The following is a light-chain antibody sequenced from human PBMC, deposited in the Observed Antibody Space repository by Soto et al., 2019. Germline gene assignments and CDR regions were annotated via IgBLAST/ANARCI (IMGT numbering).Light chain of an antibody. V-gene: IGLV2-14*01. Sequence: QSAMTHQASLSGSPGRALTISCTGTSSDVGGYNYVSWYQQHPGKAPTMIIYEVTNRPSGVSDRFSGSKSGNTAFLTISGLQAEDEADYFCTSYRDTSTLGVFGTGTKVT. CDR2: EVT. J-gene: IGLJ1*01. CDR1: SSDVGGYNY. CDR3: TSYRDTSTLGV.